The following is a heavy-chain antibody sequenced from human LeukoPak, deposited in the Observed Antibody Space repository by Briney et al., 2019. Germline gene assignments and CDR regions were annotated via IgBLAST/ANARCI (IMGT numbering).Heavy chain of an antibody. V-gene: IGHV4-34*01. J-gene: IGHJ5*02. CDR1: GGSFSGYY. D-gene: IGHD3-10*01. Sequence: SETLSLTCAVYGGSFSGYYWSWIRQPPGKGLEWIGEINHSGSTNYNPSLKSRVTVSVDTSKNQFSLELSSVTAADTAVYYCARLYASGRSYIPSWFDPWGQGTLVTVSS. CDR3: ARLYASGRSYIPSWFDP. CDR2: INHSGST.